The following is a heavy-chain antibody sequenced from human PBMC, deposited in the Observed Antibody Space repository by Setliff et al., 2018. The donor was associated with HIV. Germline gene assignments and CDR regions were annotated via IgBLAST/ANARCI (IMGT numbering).Heavy chain of an antibody. CDR3: ARLRVGSGNWFDP. CDR1: GGSISSSSYY. CDR2: IYYSGST. D-gene: IGHD3-10*01. V-gene: IGHV4-39*01. Sequence: SETLSLTCTVSGGSISSSSYYWGWIRQPPGKGLEWIGSIYYSGSTYYNPSLKSRVTISVDTSKNQFSLKLSSVTAADTAVYYCARLRVGSGNWFDPWGQGTLVTAPQ. J-gene: IGHJ5*02.